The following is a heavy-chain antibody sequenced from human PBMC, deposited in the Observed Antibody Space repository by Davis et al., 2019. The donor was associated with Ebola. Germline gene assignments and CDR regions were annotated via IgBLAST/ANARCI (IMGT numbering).Heavy chain of an antibody. CDR3: ASGQGEWELLSDWFDP. V-gene: IGHV3-53*01. Sequence: ETLSLTCTVSGVSLNSGDYYWSWVRQAPGKGLEWVSVIYSGGSTYYADSVKGRFTISRDNSKNTLYLQMNRLRAEDTAVYYCASGQGEWELLSDWFDPWGQGTLVTVSS. D-gene: IGHD1-26*01. CDR1: GVSLNSGDYY. CDR2: IYSGGST. J-gene: IGHJ5*02.